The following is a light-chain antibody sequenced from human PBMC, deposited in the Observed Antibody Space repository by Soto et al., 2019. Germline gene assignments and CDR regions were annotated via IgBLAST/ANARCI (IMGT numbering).Light chain of an antibody. CDR3: QQYGSSLLT. CDR1: QSVSSSY. CDR2: GAS. V-gene: IGKV3-20*01. J-gene: IGKJ4*01. Sequence: EIVLTQSPGTLSLSPGERATLSCRASQSVSSSYLACYQQKPGQAPRLLIYGASSTATGIPDRFSGSGCGTDFTITISRLEPEDFAVYYCQQYGSSLLTFGGGTKVEIK.